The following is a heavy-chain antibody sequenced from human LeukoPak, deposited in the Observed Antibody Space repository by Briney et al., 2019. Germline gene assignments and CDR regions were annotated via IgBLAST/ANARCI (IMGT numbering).Heavy chain of an antibody. CDR3: ARAGPDIVVVPAVDY. CDR1: GGSISSSSYY. D-gene: IGHD2-2*01. CDR2: IYYSGST. J-gene: IGHJ4*02. Sequence: PSETLSLTCTVSGGSISSSSYYWGWIRQPPGKGLEWIGSIYYSGSTYYNPSLKSRVTISVDTSKNQFSLKLSSVTAADTAVYYCARAGPDIVVVPAVDYWGQGTLVTVSS. V-gene: IGHV4-39*01.